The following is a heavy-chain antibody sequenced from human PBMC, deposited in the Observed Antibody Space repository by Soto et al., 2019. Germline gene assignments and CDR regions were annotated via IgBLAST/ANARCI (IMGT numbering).Heavy chain of an antibody. CDR2: VHYSGTT. J-gene: IGHJ5*02. D-gene: IGHD3-3*01. CDR3: ARGKIIGP. V-gene: IGHV4-59*01. CDR1: GGSISTYY. Sequence: PSETLSLTCTVSGGSISTYYWTWIRQPPGKGLEWIGYVHYSGTTNYNPSLKSRVTMSVDTSKNQFSLKLRSVTAADTAVYYRARGKIIGPWGQGTLVTVSS.